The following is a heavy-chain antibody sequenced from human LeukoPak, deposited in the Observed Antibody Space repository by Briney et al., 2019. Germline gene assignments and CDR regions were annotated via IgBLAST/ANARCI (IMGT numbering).Heavy chain of an antibody. Sequence: GGSLRLSCAASRFTFSSYAMNWGRQAPGKGLEWVSSITSSSSYIYYADSVKGRFTISRDNAKNSLYLQMNSLRAEDTAVFFCAIDSADCFEYWGQGTLVTVSS. CDR1: RFTFSSYA. J-gene: IGHJ4*02. V-gene: IGHV3-21*01. CDR2: ITSSSSYI. CDR3: AIDSADCFEY.